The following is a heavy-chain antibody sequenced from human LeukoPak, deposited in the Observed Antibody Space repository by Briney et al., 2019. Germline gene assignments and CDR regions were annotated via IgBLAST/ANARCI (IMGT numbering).Heavy chain of an antibody. J-gene: IGHJ3*02. D-gene: IGHD3-22*01. CDR1: GFTFSSYS. CDR2: FSSSSSYI. Sequence: GGSLRLSCAASGFTFSSYSMNWVRQAPGKGLEWVSSFSSSSSYIYYADSVKGRFTISRDNAKNSLYLQMNSLRAEDTAVYYCARDGYYYDSSGYYQEAFDIWGQGTMVTVSS. CDR3: ARDGYYYDSSGYYQEAFDI. V-gene: IGHV3-21*01.